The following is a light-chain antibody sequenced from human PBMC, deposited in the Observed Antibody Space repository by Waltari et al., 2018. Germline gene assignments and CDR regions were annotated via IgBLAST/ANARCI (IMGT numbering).Light chain of an antibody. CDR3: QQYSNYPRT. V-gene: IGKV1-5*03. Sequence: DIQMTQSPSTLSASVGDRVTITCRASQSISSWLAWYQQKPGKAPKLLIYKASTLESRVPSRFSGSGSGTEFTLTISSLQPDDFATYYCQQYSNYPRTFGQGTKVDIK. CDR2: KAS. CDR1: QSISSW. J-gene: IGKJ1*01.